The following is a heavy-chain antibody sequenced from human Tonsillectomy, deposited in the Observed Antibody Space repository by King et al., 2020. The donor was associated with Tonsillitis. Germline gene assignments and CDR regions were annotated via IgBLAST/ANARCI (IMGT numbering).Heavy chain of an antibody. J-gene: IGHJ5*02. Sequence: VQLVESGGGLVKPGGSLRLSCAASGFTFSSYSMNWVRQAPGKGLEWVSSISSSSSYIYYADSVKGRFTISRDNAKNSLYLQMNSLRAEDTAVYYCARDGTERSGNWFDPWDQGTLVTVSS. CDR2: ISSSSSYI. CDR3: ARDGTERSGNWFDP. V-gene: IGHV3-21*01. D-gene: IGHD1-1*01. CDR1: GFTFSSYS.